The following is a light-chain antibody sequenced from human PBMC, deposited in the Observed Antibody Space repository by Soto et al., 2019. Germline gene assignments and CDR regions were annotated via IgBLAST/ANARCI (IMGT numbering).Light chain of an antibody. CDR2: DAS. CDR1: QSVSRW. Sequence: DIQMTQSPSILSASVVGSVTITCRASQSVSRWLAWYQQKPGKAPKLLIYDASSLNSGVPSRFSGSQSGTEFTLTITSLLPDDFATYFCQQYSSYSLPTFGGGTKVDI. J-gene: IGKJ4*01. V-gene: IGKV1-5*01. CDR3: QQYSSYSLPT.